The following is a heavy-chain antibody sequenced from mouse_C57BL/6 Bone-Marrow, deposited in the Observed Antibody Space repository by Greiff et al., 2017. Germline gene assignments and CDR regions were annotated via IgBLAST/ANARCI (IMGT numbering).Heavy chain of an antibody. Sequence: EVQLQESGPSLVKPSQTVFLTCTVTGISITTGNYRWSWIRQFPGNKLEWIGYIYYSGTITYNPSLTSRTTITSDTPKNQFFLEMISLTADDTATCDSARDHYSSSYDWYVDVWGTGTAVTVSS. CDR3: ARDHYSSSYDWYVDV. CDR2: IYYSGTI. J-gene: IGHJ1*03. V-gene: IGHV3-5*01. D-gene: IGHD1-1*01. CDR1: GISITTGNYR.